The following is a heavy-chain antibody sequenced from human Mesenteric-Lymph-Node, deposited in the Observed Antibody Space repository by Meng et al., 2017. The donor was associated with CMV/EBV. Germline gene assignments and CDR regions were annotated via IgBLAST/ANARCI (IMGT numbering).Heavy chain of an antibody. V-gene: IGHV3-30*04. Sequence: GGSLRLSCAASGFTFSSYAMHWVRQAPGKGLEWVAVISYDGSNKYYADSVKGRFTISRDNSKNTLYLQMNSLRAEDTAVYYCARITVTYDSSGYYGDAFDNWGQGTMVTVSS. J-gene: IGHJ3*02. CDR3: ARITVTYDSSGYYGDAFDN. CDR2: ISYDGSNK. CDR1: GFTFSSYA. D-gene: IGHD3-22*01.